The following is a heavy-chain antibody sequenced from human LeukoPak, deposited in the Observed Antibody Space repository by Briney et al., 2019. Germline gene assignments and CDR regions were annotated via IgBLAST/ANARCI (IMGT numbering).Heavy chain of an antibody. CDR2: IIPIFGTA. V-gene: IGHV1-69*13. D-gene: IGHD6-19*01. CDR3: ARAKGYSSGWYASSYYFDY. J-gene: IGHJ4*02. Sequence: SVKVSCKASGGTFSSYAISWVRQAPGQGLEWMGGIIPIFGTANYAQKFQGRVTITADESTSTAYMELSSLRSEDTAVYYCARAKGYSSGWYASSYYFDYWGQGTLVTVSS. CDR1: GGTFSSYA.